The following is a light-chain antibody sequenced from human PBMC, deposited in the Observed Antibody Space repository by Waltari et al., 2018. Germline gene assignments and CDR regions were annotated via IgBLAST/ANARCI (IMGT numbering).Light chain of an antibody. J-gene: IGKJ2*01. Sequence: VLTQSPATLSLSPGDRATLPCRASQSLTKRYLAWYQQKPGQAPRLLIYGASSRAAGIPDRFSGSGSGTDFTLTISRLEPEDFAVYYCQQYGSSVLYTFGQGTKLEIK. CDR3: QQYGSSVLYT. CDR2: GAS. CDR1: QSLTKRY. V-gene: IGKV3-20*01.